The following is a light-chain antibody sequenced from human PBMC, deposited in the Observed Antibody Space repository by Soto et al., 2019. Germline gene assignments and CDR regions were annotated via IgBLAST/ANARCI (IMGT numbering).Light chain of an antibody. J-gene: IGKJ1*01. V-gene: IGKV1-5*03. Sequence: DIQMTQSPSTLSASVGDRVTITCRASQSISSWLAWYQQKPGKAPKLLIYKASTLKGGVPSRFSGSGSGTEFTLTISSLQPDDFATYYCQHYNSYSEALGQGTKVDIK. CDR1: QSISSW. CDR2: KAS. CDR3: QHYNSYSEA.